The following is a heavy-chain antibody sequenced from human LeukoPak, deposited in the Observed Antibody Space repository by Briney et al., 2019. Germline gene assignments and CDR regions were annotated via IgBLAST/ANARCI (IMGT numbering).Heavy chain of an antibody. Sequence: GRSLRLSCAASGFTFDDYAMHWVRQAPGKGLEWVSGISWNSGRIGYADSVKGRFTISRDNAKNSLYLQMNSLRAEDTALYYCAKDRSIAVAGADYWGQGTLVTVSS. V-gene: IGHV3-9*01. CDR3: AKDRSIAVAGADY. J-gene: IGHJ4*02. CDR1: GFTFDDYA. D-gene: IGHD6-19*01. CDR2: ISWNSGRI.